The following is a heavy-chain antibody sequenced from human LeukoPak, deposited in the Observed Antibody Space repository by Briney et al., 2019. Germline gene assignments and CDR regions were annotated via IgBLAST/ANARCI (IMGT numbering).Heavy chain of an antibody. CDR2: IYYSGST. CDR1: GGSLSSYY. V-gene: IGHV4-59*01. J-gene: IGHJ3*02. CDR3: ARGGGSSWYTAAFDI. D-gene: IGHD6-13*01. Sequence: PSETLSLTCTVSGGSLSSYYWSWIRQPPGKGLEWTGYIYYSGSTNYNPSLKSRVTISVDTSKNQFSLKLSSVTAADTAVYYCARGGGSSWYTAAFDIWGQGTMVTVSS.